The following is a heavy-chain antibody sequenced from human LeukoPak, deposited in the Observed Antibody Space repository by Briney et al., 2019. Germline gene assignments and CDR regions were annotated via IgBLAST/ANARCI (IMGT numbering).Heavy chain of an antibody. Sequence: SVKVSCKASGGTFSSYAISWVRQAPGKGLEWMGGIIPIFGTANYAQKFQGRVTITADESTSTAYMELSSLRSEDTAVYYCARGPGMVRGVIHSGPDYWGQGTLVTVSS. J-gene: IGHJ4*02. CDR2: IIPIFGTA. D-gene: IGHD3-10*01. V-gene: IGHV1-69*01. CDR1: GGTFSSYA. CDR3: ARGPGMVRGVIHSGPDY.